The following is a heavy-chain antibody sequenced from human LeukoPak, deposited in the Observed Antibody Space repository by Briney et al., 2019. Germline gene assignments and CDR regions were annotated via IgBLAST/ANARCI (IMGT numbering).Heavy chain of an antibody. D-gene: IGHD3-10*01. V-gene: IGHV1-3*01. CDR3: ARPRTLWFGELSLTY. CDR2: INAGNGNT. Sequence: GASVKVSCKASGYTFTSYAMHWVRQAPGQRLEWMGWINAGNGNTKYSQKFQGRVTITRDTSASTAYMELSSPRSEDTAVYYCARPRTLWFGELSLTYWGQGTLVTVSS. J-gene: IGHJ4*02. CDR1: GYTFTSYA.